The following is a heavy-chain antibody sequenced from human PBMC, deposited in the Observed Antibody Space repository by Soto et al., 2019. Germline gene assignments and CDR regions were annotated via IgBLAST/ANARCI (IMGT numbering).Heavy chain of an antibody. Sequence: QLQLQESGPGLVKPSETLSLTCTVSGDSVSTNSYSWGWIRQSPGKGLEWIGTIYSSENTYYNQSLLSRVTISVDTSKNEFSLRLSSVTAADTAVYYCARLNGYCISTNCHGYYGMDVWGQGTTVTVSS. CDR2: IYSSENT. J-gene: IGHJ6*02. V-gene: IGHV4-39*01. CDR3: ARLNGYCISTNCHGYYGMDV. D-gene: IGHD2-2*03. CDR1: GDSVSTNSYS.